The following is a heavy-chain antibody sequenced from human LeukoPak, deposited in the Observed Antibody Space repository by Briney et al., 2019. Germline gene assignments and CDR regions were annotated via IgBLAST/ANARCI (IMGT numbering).Heavy chain of an antibody. CDR1: GYTFIGYY. D-gene: IGHD3-10*01. V-gene: IGHV1-2*02. CDR3: ARDTYYYGSGSSPGAFDI. Sequence: ASVKVSCKASGYTFIGYYMHWVRQAPGQGLEWMGWIDPNTGGTRYAQKFQGRVTMTRDTSISTAYMEVSRLISDDTAVYYCARDTYYYGSGSSPGAFDIWGQGTMVTVSS. CDR2: IDPNTGGT. J-gene: IGHJ3*02.